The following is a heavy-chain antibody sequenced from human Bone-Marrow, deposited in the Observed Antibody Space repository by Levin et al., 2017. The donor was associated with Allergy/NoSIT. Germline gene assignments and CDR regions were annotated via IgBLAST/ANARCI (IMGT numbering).Heavy chain of an antibody. D-gene: IGHD3-10*01. J-gene: IGHJ5*02. Sequence: GGSLRLSCAASGYIFSNYAVSWVRQAPGQGLDWVSAISASGDITKYAASVKGRFTISRDNSKYTVYLQMNSLRGEDTAVYFCARGRWVVSGSFLLDLWGQGTLVTVSS. CDR3: ARGRWVVSGSFLLDL. CDR2: ISASGDIT. V-gene: IGHV3-23*01. CDR1: GYIFSNYA.